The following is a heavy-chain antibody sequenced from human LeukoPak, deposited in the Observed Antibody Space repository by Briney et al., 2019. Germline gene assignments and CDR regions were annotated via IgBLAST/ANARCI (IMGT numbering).Heavy chain of an antibody. CDR1: GFTFSNYA. CDR3: ARAMHPDYYDSSGYYYSYYFDY. Sequence: GGSLRLSCAASGFTFSNYAMSWVRQAPGKGLEWVSGINDRGVDTYYTDSVKGRFTISRDNSKNTLYLQMNSLRAEDTAVYYCARAMHPDYYDSSGYYYSYYFDYWGQGTLVTVSS. CDR2: INDRGVDT. J-gene: IGHJ4*02. D-gene: IGHD3-22*01. V-gene: IGHV3-23*01.